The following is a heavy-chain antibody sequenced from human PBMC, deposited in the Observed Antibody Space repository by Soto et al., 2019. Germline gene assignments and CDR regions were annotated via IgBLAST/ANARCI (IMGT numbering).Heavy chain of an antibody. Sequence: QVQLVQSGAEVKKPGSSVKVSCKASGGTFSSYAISWVRQAPGQGLEWMGGIIPIFGTATYAQKFQGRVTITADESTSTAYMELSSLRSEDTAVYYCAREGCSGGSCSGGFDYWGQGTLVTVSS. CDR1: GGTFSSYA. CDR2: IIPIFGTA. D-gene: IGHD2-15*01. CDR3: AREGCSGGSCSGGFDY. V-gene: IGHV1-69*01. J-gene: IGHJ4*02.